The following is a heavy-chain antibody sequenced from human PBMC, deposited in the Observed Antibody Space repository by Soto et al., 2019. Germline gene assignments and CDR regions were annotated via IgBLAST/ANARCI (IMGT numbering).Heavy chain of an antibody. V-gene: IGHV3-66*01. CDR1: GFTVSSNY. CDR3: ARDSGRDFWSGHRFDY. Sequence: GGSLRLSCAASGFTVSSNYMSWVRQAPGKGLEWVSVIYSGGSTYYADSVKGRFTISRDNSKNTLYLQMNSLRAEDTAVYYCARDSGRDFWSGHRFDYWGQGTLVTVSS. J-gene: IGHJ4*02. D-gene: IGHD3-3*01. CDR2: IYSGGST.